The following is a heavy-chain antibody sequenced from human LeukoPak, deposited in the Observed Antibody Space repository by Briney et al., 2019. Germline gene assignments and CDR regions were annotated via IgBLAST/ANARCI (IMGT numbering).Heavy chain of an antibody. CDR3: ARGLSSSWSPFDY. J-gene: IGHJ4*02. CDR2: INHSGST. D-gene: IGHD6-13*01. V-gene: IGHV4-34*01. Sequence: SGTLSLACAVYGGSFSGYYWSWIRQPPGKGLEWIGEINHSGSTNYNPSLKSRVTISVDTSKNQFSLKLSSVTAADTAVYYCARGLSSSWSPFDYWGQGTLVTVSS. CDR1: GGSFSGYY.